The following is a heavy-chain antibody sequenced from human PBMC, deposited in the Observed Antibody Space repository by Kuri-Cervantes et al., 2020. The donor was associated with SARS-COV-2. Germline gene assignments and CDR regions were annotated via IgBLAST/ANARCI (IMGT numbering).Heavy chain of an antibody. J-gene: IGHJ4*02. CDR2: LANNGESP. D-gene: IGHD2-15*01. V-gene: IGHV3-23*01. Sequence: GESLKISCAASGFTFRSFAMACVRQAPGKGLEWVSGLANNGESPYFADAVRGRFTNSRDNSKSALYLQVKSLRAEDTAVKYCAKETTIVVVVAVAHWGQGTLVTVSS. CDR3: AKETTIVVVVAVAH. CDR1: GFTFRSFA.